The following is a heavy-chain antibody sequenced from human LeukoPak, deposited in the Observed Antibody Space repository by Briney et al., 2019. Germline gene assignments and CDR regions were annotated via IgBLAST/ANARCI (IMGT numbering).Heavy chain of an antibody. J-gene: IGHJ4*02. CDR2: IYYLGST. Sequence: SETLSLTCTVSGGSISSYYWTWIRQPPGKGLEWIGYIYYLGSTNYNPSLNSRVTISLDTSENQFSLKLTSVTAADTALYYCVGGRIAAAGFSFDYWGQGTLVTVSS. D-gene: IGHD6-13*01. CDR3: VGGRIAAAGFSFDY. V-gene: IGHV4-59*01. CDR1: GGSISSYY.